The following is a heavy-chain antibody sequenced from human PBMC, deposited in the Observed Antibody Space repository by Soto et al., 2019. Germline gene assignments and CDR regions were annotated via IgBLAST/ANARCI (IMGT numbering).Heavy chain of an antibody. J-gene: IGHJ4*02. Sequence: ASVKVSCKASGYTFTSYGISWVRQAPGQGLEWMGWISAYNGNTNYAQKIQGRVTMTTDTSTSTAYMELRSLRSDDTAVYYCARVAYSSGPGYFDYWGQGTLVTVSS. V-gene: IGHV1-18*01. D-gene: IGHD6-19*01. CDR2: ISAYNGNT. CDR3: ARVAYSSGPGYFDY. CDR1: GYTFTSYG.